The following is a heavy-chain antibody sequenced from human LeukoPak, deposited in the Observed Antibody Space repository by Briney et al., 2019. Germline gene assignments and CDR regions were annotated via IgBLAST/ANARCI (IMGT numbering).Heavy chain of an antibody. Sequence: GGSLRLSCAASGFAFSASGMHWVRQAPGKGLDWVAFIRYDGSNKYYADSVKGRFTISRDNSKNTLYLQMNSLRAEDTAVYYCARGKSNYGDYVDYWGQGTLVTVSS. CDR3: ARGKSNYGDYVDY. V-gene: IGHV3-30*02. J-gene: IGHJ4*02. D-gene: IGHD4-17*01. CDR1: GFAFSASG. CDR2: IRYDGSNK.